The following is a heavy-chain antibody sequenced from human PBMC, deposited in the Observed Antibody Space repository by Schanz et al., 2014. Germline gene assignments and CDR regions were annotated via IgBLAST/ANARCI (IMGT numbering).Heavy chain of an antibody. J-gene: IGHJ4*02. D-gene: IGHD3-10*01. CDR2: IIPIFGVT. CDR1: GGTFSGYS. V-gene: IGHV1-69*02. Sequence: QVQLVQSGAEVKKPGSSVKVSCKTSGGTFSGYSIGWVRQVPGHGLEWVGRIIPIFGVTTYAEKFQGRVTIIADRPPTTAYMELSSLRFEDTAVYYCAKVGLYYYGSGFDYWGQGTLVTVSS. CDR3: AKVGLYYYGSGFDY.